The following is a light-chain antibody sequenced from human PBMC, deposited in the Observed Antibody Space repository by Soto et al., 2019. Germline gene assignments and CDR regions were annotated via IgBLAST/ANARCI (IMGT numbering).Light chain of an antibody. CDR3: QQYGTSPPKYT. CDR2: GAS. J-gene: IGKJ2*01. CDR1: QSVSSSH. V-gene: IGKV3-20*01. Sequence: EVVLTQSPGTLSLSPGERATLSCRASQSVSSSHLAWYQQKPGQAPRLLIYGASDRATDIPDRFSGSGSGTAFTLTISRLEPEDFAVYYCQQYGTSPPKYTFGQGTKLAIK.